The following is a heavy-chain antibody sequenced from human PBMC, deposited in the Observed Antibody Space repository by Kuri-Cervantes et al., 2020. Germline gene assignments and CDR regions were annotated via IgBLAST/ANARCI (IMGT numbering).Heavy chain of an antibody. Sequence: LSLTCAASGFTFSSYGMHWVRQAPGKGLEWVAVIWYDGSNKYYADSVKGRFTISRDNSKNTLYLQMNSLRAEDTAVYYCARERQGYGDYWGNWFDPWGQGTLVTVSS. CDR1: GFTFSSYG. CDR2: IWYDGSNK. J-gene: IGHJ5*02. CDR3: ARERQGYGDYWGNWFDP. V-gene: IGHV3-33*01. D-gene: IGHD4-17*01.